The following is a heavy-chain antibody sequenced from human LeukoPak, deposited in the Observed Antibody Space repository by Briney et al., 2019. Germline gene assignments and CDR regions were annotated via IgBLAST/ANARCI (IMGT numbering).Heavy chain of an antibody. CDR2: INPNSGGT. CDR3: ARDGSGPYYYYYMDV. D-gene: IGHD3-10*01. CDR1: GYTFTGYY. Sequence: GASVKVSCKASGYTFTGYYMHWVRQAPGQGLEWMGWINPNSGGTNYAQKFQGRVTMTRDTSISTAYMELSRLRSDDTAVYYCARDGSGPYYYYYMDVWGKGTTVTISS. V-gene: IGHV1-2*02. J-gene: IGHJ6*03.